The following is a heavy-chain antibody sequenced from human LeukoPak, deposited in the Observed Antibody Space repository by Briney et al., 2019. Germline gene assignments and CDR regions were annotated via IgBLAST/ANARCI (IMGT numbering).Heavy chain of an antibody. V-gene: IGHV4-59*01. CDR3: ARGGVLLWFGESQIEFDP. CDR1: GGSISSYY. J-gene: IGHJ5*02. Sequence: SETLSLTCTVSGGSISSYYWSWIRQPPGKRLEWIGYIYYSGSTNYNPSLKSRVTISVDTSKNQFSLKLSSVTAADTAVYYCARGGVLLWFGESQIEFDPWGQGTLVTVSS. D-gene: IGHD3-10*01. CDR2: IYYSGST.